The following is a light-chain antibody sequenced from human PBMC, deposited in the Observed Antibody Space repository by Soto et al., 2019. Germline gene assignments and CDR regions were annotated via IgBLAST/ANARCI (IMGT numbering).Light chain of an antibody. J-gene: IGLJ3*02. V-gene: IGLV1-44*01. CDR3: AAWHDSLNGWV. CDR1: SSDIGSHT. Sequence: QSVLTQPPSASGTPGQRVAISCSGSSSDIGSHTVNWYQQLPGTAPKLLIFSTNQRPSGVPDRFSGSKSGTSGALAISGLQSEYEADYYCAAWHDSLNGWVFGGGTKLTVL. CDR2: STN.